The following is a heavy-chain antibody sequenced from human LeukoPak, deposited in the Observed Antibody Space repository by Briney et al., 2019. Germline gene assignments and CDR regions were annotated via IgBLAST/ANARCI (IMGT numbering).Heavy chain of an antibody. CDR1: GGSFSGYY. V-gene: IGHV4-34*01. D-gene: IGHD1-26*01. J-gene: IGHJ4*02. CDR3: ARDSGSHFDY. CDR2: INHSGST. Sequence: SETLSLTRAVYGGSFSGYYWSWIRQPPGKGLEWIGEINHSGSTNYNPSLKSRVTMSVDTSKNQFSLKLSSVTAADTAVYYCARDSGSHFDYWGQGTLVTVSS.